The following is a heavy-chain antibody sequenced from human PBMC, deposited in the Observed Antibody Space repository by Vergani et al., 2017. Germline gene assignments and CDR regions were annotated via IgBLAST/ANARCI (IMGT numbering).Heavy chain of an antibody. CDR2: ISYDGSNK. CDR3: AKGTIRGSYYYYYGMDV. V-gene: IGHV3-30*18. CDR1: GFTFSSYG. Sequence: VQLVESGGGVVQPGRSLRLSCAASGFTFSSYGMHWVRQAPGKGLEWVAVISYDGSNKYYADSVKGRFTISRDNSKNTLYLQMNSLRAEDTAVYYCAKGTIRGSYYYYYGMDVWGQGTTVTVSS. J-gene: IGHJ6*02. D-gene: IGHD1-26*01.